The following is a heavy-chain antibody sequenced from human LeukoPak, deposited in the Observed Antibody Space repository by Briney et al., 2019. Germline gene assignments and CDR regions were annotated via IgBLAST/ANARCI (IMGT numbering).Heavy chain of an antibody. CDR2: ISSSSNNI. D-gene: IGHD2-15*01. V-gene: IGHV3-48*01. Sequence: GGSLRLSCAASGFTFSSHSMNWVRQAPGKGLEWVSYISSSSNNIYYADSVKGRFTITRDNAKNSLYLQMNSLRAEDTAVYYCARDYCSGGSCTYIDAYIDAYYYYYMDVWGRGTTVTVSS. J-gene: IGHJ6*03. CDR3: ARDYCSGGSCTYIDAYIDAYYYYYMDV. CDR1: GFTFSSHS.